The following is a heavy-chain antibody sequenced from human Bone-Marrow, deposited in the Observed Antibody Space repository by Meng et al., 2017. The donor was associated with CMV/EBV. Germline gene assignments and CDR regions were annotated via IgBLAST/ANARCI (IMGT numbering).Heavy chain of an antibody. Sequence: GESLKISCAASGFTFSSYSMNWVRQAPGKGLEWVSSISSSSSYIYYADSVKGRFTISRGNAKNSLYLQMNSLRAEDTAVYYCARDSIHCSSTSCYIDYWGQGTLVTVSS. CDR1: GFTFSSYS. V-gene: IGHV3-21*01. CDR2: ISSSSSYI. D-gene: IGHD2-2*01. J-gene: IGHJ4*02. CDR3: ARDSIHCSSTSCYIDY.